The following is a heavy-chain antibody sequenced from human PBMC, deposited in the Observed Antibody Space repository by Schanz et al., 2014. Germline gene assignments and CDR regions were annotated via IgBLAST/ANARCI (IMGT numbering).Heavy chain of an antibody. J-gene: IGHJ5*02. D-gene: IGHD6-19*01. CDR1: GGSIRTYF. Sequence: QVQLQESGPGLVKPSETLSLTCSVSGGSIRTYFWAWIRQPPGKGLEWIGFIYYSGSTNYNPSLKSRVPIPVDMSKNHFALNLNSVTAADTGVYYCARQYSGWSRFDPWGQGIRVTVSS. V-gene: IGHV4-59*08. CDR2: IYYSGST. CDR3: ARQYSGWSRFDP.